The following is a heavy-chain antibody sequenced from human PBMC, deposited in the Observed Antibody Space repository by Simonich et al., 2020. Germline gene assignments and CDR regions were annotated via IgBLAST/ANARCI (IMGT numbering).Heavy chain of an antibody. Sequence: QVQLQESGPGLVKPSETLSLTCAVSGYSISSGYYWGWIRPPPGQGLEWIGSIYHSGSTYYNPSLKSRVTISVDTSKNQFSLKLSSVTAADTAVYYCARGLTGDYWGQGTLVTVSS. CDR3: ARGLTGDY. CDR2: IYHSGST. CDR1: GYSISSGYY. D-gene: IGHD7-27*01. V-gene: IGHV4-38-2*01. J-gene: IGHJ4*02.